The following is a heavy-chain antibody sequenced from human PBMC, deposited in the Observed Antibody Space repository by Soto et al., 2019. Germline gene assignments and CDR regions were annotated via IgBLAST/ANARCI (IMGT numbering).Heavy chain of an antibody. Sequence: SETLSLTCTVSGGSISSGGYYWSWIRQHPGKGLEWIGYIYYSGSTYYNPSLKSRVTISVDTSKNQFSLKLSSVTAADTAVYYCAREFLYYDILTGYYTPRAFDIWGQGTWSPSPQ. V-gene: IGHV4-31*03. CDR3: AREFLYYDILTGYYTPRAFDI. D-gene: IGHD3-9*01. CDR2: IYYSGST. J-gene: IGHJ3*02. CDR1: GGSISSGGYY.